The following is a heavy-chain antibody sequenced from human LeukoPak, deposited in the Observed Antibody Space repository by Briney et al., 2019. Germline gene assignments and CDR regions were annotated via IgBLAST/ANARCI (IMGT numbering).Heavy chain of an antibody. CDR2: VYHSGTT. D-gene: IGHD2-15*01. J-gene: IGHJ4*02. CDR3: ARGACSGGSCLDS. Sequence: SGTLSLTCTVSGGSISSHYWSWIRQPPGKGLEWIAHVYHSGTTNYNPSLKSRVAISADTSKNQFSLRLSSVTAADTAVYYCARGACSGGSCLDSWGQGTLVTVSS. CDR1: GGSISSHY. V-gene: IGHV4-59*11.